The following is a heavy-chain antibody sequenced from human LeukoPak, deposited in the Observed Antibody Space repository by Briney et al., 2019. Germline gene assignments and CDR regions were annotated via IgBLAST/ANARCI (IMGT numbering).Heavy chain of an antibody. Sequence: GSSVKVSCKASGGTFSSYAISWVRQAPGQGLEWMGRIIPILGIANYAQKFQGRVTITADKSTSTAYMELSSLRSEDTAVYYCASTMTTMTSPRNYYYYGMDVWGQGTTVTVSS. CDR1: GGTFSSYA. V-gene: IGHV1-69*04. D-gene: IGHD4-17*01. CDR2: IIPILGIA. J-gene: IGHJ6*02. CDR3: ASTMTTMTSPRNYYYYGMDV.